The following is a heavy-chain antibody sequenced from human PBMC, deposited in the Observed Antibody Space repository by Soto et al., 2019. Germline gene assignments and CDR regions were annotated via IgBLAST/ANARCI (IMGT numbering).Heavy chain of an antibody. D-gene: IGHD5-18*01. Sequence: QVQLVQSGAEVKKPGSSVKVSCKASGGTFSSYAISWVRQAPGQGLEWTGGVIPIFGTANYAQKFQGRVTITGDESTSPAYMDLSSLRSEDTAVYYCARRSSYLETARVSYGYGMDVWGQGATVTVSS. V-gene: IGHV1-69*01. J-gene: IGHJ6*02. CDR3: ARRSSYLETARVSYGYGMDV. CDR1: GGTFSSYA. CDR2: VIPIFGTA.